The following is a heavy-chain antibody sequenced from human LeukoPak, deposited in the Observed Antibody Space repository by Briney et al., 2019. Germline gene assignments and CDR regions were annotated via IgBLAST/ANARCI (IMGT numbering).Heavy chain of an antibody. J-gene: IGHJ4*02. V-gene: IGHV4-39*07. CDR2: IYSRGNT. Sequence: PSETLSLTCTVSGASISSSSSYWGWIRQPPGRGLEWLGNIYSRGNTYYKPSLRSRVTISIDTSKNQFSLRLTSVTAADTAVYYCGVVVVITRNTIDYWGQGTLVTVSS. CDR1: GASISSSSSY. D-gene: IGHD3-22*01. CDR3: GVVVVITRNTIDY.